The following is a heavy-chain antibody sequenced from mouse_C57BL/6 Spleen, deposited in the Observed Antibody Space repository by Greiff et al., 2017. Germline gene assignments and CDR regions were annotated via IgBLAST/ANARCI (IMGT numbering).Heavy chain of an antibody. CDR3: ARGGLYYFDY. CDR1: GYSFTGYF. Sequence: VHVKQSGPELVKPGDSVKISCKASGYSFTGYFMNWVMQSHGKSLEWIGRINPYNGDTFYNQKFKGKATLTVDKSSSTAHMELRSLTSEDSAVYYCARGGLYYFDYWGQGTTLTVSS. V-gene: IGHV1-20*01. J-gene: IGHJ2*01. CDR2: INPYNGDT.